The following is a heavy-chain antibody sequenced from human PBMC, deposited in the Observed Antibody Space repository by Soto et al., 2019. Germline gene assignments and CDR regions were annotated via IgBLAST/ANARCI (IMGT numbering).Heavy chain of an antibody. CDR3: AKNGQPPYYYYGMDV. V-gene: IGHV1-18*01. D-gene: IGHD2-8*01. CDR2: ISGYNGDT. CDR1: GYTFTRYG. J-gene: IGHJ6*02. Sequence: QGQLVQSGAEVKKPGASVKVSCKASGYTFTRYGISWVRQAPGQGLEWMGWISGYNGDTKYAQKFKGRVTMTIDTSTTTVYMELRSLTSDDTAVYYCAKNGQPPYYYYGMDVWGQGTTVTVSS.